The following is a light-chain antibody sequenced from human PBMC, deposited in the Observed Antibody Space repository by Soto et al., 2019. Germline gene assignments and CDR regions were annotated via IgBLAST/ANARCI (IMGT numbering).Light chain of an antibody. Sequence: QSALTQPASVSGSLGQSITISCTRPSSDVWSFNFVSWYQQHPDKAPQVLIYGVTKRPPGVSNRFSGSNSGNTASLTISGLQADDEADYYCCSYASSRSYVFGTGTKLTVL. V-gene: IGLV2-23*02. CDR3: CSYASSRSYV. CDR1: SSDVWSFNF. J-gene: IGLJ1*01. CDR2: GVT.